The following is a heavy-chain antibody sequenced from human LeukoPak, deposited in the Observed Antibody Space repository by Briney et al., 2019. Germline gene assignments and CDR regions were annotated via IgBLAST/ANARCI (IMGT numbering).Heavy chain of an antibody. Sequence: ASVKVSCKVSGSTLTKISIDWVRQAPGKGFECMGTFGPQVGETIHAQKLQGRLKMTADTSTDTAYMEMSSLRSEDTAVYYCATGAMVYEYWGQGTLVTVSS. CDR2: FGPQVGET. J-gene: IGHJ4*02. V-gene: IGHV1-24*01. CDR1: GSTLTKIS. CDR3: ATGAMVYEY. D-gene: IGHD3-10*01.